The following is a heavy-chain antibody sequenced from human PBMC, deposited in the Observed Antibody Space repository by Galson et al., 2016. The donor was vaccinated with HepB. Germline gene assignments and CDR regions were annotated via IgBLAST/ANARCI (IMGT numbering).Heavy chain of an antibody. CDR2: TIPISDSP. V-gene: IGHV1-69*13. CDR3: ATRDTTGTTSDVGAYYYGMDV. D-gene: IGHD1-1*01. CDR1: GGIFGSFA. J-gene: IGHJ6*02. Sequence: SVKVSCKASGGIFGSFAISWVRQAPGQGLEWMGGTIPISDSPNYAQKFQGRVTITADESTTTAYLELSAVRSEDTAVYYRATRDTTGTTSDVGAYYYGMDVWGQGTMVTVSS.